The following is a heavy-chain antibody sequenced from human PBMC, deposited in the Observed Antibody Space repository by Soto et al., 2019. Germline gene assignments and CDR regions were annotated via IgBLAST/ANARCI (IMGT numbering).Heavy chain of an antibody. CDR1: GYTFTRYT. V-gene: IGHV1-3*01. Sequence: ASVKVSCKASGYTFTRYTMNWVRQAPGQRLEWMGWINPDNGNTKSSQKFQDRVIITRDTSASTAYMDLSSLRSEDTAVYYCARGIAPGQTDPRGPGTLVTVSS. D-gene: IGHD2-15*01. J-gene: IGHJ5*02. CDR3: ARGIAPGQTDP. CDR2: INPDNGNT.